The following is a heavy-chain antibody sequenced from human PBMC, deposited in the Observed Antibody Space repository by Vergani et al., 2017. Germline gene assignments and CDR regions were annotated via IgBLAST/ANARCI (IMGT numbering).Heavy chain of an antibody. Sequence: QVQLVQSGAEVKKPGASVKVSCKASGYTFTSYGISWVRQAPGQGLEYMGWINTNTGNPTYAQGFTGRFVFSLDTSVSTAYLQISSLKAEDTAVYYCARGSSSGGYNYASRYWGQGTLVTVSS. CDR1: GYTFTSYG. CDR2: INTNTGNP. V-gene: IGHV7-4-1*02. J-gene: IGHJ4*02. CDR3: ARGSSSGGYNYASRY. D-gene: IGHD5-24*01.